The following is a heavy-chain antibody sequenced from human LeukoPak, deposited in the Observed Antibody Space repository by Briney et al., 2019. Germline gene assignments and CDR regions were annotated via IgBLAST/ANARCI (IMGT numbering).Heavy chain of an antibody. V-gene: IGHV4-34*01. Sequence: SETLSLTCAVYGGPFSGYYWSWIRQPPGKGLEWIGEINHSGSTNYNPSLKSRVAISVDTSKNQFSLKLSSVTAADTAVYYCARPYIYYFDYWGQGTLVTVSS. D-gene: IGHD2-2*02. J-gene: IGHJ4*02. CDR2: INHSGST. CDR1: GGPFSGYY. CDR3: ARPYIYYFDY.